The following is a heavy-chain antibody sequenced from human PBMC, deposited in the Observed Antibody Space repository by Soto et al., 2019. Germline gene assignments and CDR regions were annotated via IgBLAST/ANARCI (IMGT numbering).Heavy chain of an antibody. J-gene: IGHJ6*02. D-gene: IGHD3-16*01. V-gene: IGHV3-48*02. Sequence: EVQLVESGGGLVQPGGSLRLSCVASGFTLRSYSMNWVRQAPGKGLEWISYISRGSDTIYYADSVKGRFTVSRDNAKNSLYLQMNSLRDEDTAVYYCARPGEGVLFYYARDVWGQGTTVTVSS. CDR2: ISRGSDTI. CDR1: GFTLRSYS. CDR3: ARPGEGVLFYYARDV.